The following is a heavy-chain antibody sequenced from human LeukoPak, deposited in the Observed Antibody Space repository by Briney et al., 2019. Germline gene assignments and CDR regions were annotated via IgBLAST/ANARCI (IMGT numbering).Heavy chain of an antibody. Sequence: SGGSLRLSCAASGFTVSSNYMSWVRQAPGKGLEWVSVIYSGGNTYYADSVKGRFTISRDNSKDTLYLQMNSLRAEDTAVYYCAREHSSDYYYYGMDVWGQGTTVTVSS. D-gene: IGHD6-19*01. CDR3: AREHSSDYYYYGMDV. V-gene: IGHV3-53*01. J-gene: IGHJ6*02. CDR1: GFTVSSNY. CDR2: IYSGGNT.